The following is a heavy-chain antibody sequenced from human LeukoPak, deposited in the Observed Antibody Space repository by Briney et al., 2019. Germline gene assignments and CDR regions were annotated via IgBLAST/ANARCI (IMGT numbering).Heavy chain of an antibody. CDR3: AKGGEITMIVTVVALYYFDY. CDR2: ISGSGGST. CDR1: GFTFSSYS. Sequence: GGSLRLSCAASGFTFSSYSMSWVRQAPGKGLEWVSAISGSGGSTYYADSVKGRFTISRDNSKNTLYLQMNGLRAEDTAVYYCAKGGEITMIVTVVALYYFDYWGQGTLVTVSS. J-gene: IGHJ4*02. D-gene: IGHD3-22*01. V-gene: IGHV3-23*01.